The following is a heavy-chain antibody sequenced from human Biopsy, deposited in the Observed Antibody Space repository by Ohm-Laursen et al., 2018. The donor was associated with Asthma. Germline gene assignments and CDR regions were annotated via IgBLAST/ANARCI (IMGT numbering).Heavy chain of an antibody. D-gene: IGHD3-10*01. CDR3: ARGPNYHGSGRAPIGMDV. Sequence: TLSLTCTVSGGSVSTGSYYWSWIRQPPGKGLEWLGYIYYTGNDNYNPSLKSRVTISVDTSKNQFSLRLNSVTAADTAVYYFARGPNYHGSGRAPIGMDVWGQGTTVTVSS. CDR1: GGSVSTGSYY. V-gene: IGHV4-61*01. J-gene: IGHJ6*02. CDR2: IYYTGND.